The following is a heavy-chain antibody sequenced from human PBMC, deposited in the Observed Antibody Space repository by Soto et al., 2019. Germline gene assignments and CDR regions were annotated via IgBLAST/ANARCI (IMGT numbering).Heavy chain of an antibody. J-gene: IGHJ2*01. Sequence: SVKVSCKASGGTFSSYAISWVRQAPGQGLEWMGGIIPIFGTANYAQKFQGRVTITADESTSTAYMELSSLRSEDTAVYYCARGSSGWYEHWYFDLWGRGTLVTVSS. CDR1: GGTFSSYA. D-gene: IGHD6-19*01. CDR3: ARGSSGWYEHWYFDL. CDR2: IIPIFGTA. V-gene: IGHV1-69*13.